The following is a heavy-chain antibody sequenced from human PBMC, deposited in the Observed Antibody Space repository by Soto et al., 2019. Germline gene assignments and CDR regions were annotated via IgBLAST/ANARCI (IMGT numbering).Heavy chain of an antibody. Sequence: QVQLQELGPGLVKPSQTLSLTCTVPGGSISSGDYYWSWIRQPPGKGLEWIGYIYYSGSTNYNPSLSSRVTISVDTSKNQFSLNLSSVTAADTAVYYCARIVESGYTIDFDLWGRGTLVTVSS. D-gene: IGHD3-16*02. CDR2: IYYSGST. CDR1: GGSISSGDYY. V-gene: IGHV4-30-4*01. CDR3: ARIVESGYTIDFDL. J-gene: IGHJ2*01.